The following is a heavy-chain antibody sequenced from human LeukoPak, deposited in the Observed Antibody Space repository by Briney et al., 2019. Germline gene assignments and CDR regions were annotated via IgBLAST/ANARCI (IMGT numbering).Heavy chain of an antibody. J-gene: IGHJ4*02. CDR2: IGTAGDT. D-gene: IGHD3-10*01. Sequence: GGSLRLSCAASGFTFSSYDMHWVRQATGKGLEWVSAIGTAGDTYYPGSVKGRFTISRENAKNSLYLQMNSLRAEDTAVYYCARVPARGDYFDYWGQGTLVTVSS. CDR1: GFTFSSYD. V-gene: IGHV3-13*01. CDR3: ARVPARGDYFDY.